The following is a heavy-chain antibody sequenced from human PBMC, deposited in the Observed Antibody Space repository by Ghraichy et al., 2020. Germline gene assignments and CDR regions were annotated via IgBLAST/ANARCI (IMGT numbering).Heavy chain of an antibody. CDR1: GYTFTGYY. CDR2: INPNSGGT. CDR3: ARPQYYSSWYFDY. Sequence: ASVKVSCKASGYTFTGYYMHWVRQAPGQGLEWMGWINPNSGGTNYAQKFQGRVTMTRDTSISTAYMELSRLRSDDTAVYYCARPQYYSSWYFDYWGQGTLVTVSS. V-gene: IGHV1-2*02. D-gene: IGHD6-13*01. J-gene: IGHJ4*02.